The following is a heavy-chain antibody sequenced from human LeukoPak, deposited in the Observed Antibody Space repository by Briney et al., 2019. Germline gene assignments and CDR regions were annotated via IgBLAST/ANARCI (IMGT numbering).Heavy chain of an antibody. CDR2: IYYSGST. CDR1: GGSISSSSYY. CDR3: ARARGYSYGYPYYGMDV. J-gene: IGHJ6*02. D-gene: IGHD5-18*01. V-gene: IGHV4-39*01. Sequence: SENLSLNCTVSGGSISSSSYYWGWIRQPPGKGLEWIGSIYYSGSTYYNPSLKSRVTISVDTSKNQFCLTLSSVTAPDTAVYYCARARGYSYGYPYYGMDVWGQGTTVTVSS.